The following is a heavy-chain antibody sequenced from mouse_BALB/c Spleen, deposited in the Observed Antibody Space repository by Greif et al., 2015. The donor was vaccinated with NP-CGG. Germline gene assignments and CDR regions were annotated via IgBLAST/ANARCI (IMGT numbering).Heavy chain of an antibody. J-gene: IGHJ4*01. CDR3: AKSSGDMDY. V-gene: IGHV1-7*01. Sequence: VHLVESGAELAKPGASVKMSCKASGYTFTSYWMHWVKQRPGQGLEWIGYINPSTGYTEYNQKFKDKATLTADKSSSTAPMQLSRLTYEGSAVYYCAKSSGDMDYWGQGTSLTVSS. CDR2: INPSTGYT. D-gene: IGHD1-3*01. CDR1: GYTFTSYW.